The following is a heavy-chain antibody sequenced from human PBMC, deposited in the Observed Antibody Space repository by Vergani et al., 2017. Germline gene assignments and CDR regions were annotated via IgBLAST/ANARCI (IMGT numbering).Heavy chain of an antibody. Sequence: QVQLQESGPGLVKPPGTLSLTCAVSGDSIRSNKCWTWVRRPPGKGREGIGEICYTEDTKYSPSLKSRVTVSVDESRNLFSLRLNSVPAADTAVFDCATFGYRRWGYYLDYWGQGILVTVSS. CDR1: GDSIRSNKC. J-gene: IGHJ4*02. D-gene: IGHD2-2*02. CDR2: ICYTEDT. V-gene: IGHV4-4*03. CDR3: ATFGYRRWGYYLDY.